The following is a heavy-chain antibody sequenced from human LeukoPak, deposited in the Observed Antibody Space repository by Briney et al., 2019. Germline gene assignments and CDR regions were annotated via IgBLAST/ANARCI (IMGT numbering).Heavy chain of an antibody. D-gene: IGHD4-4*01. J-gene: IGHJ4*02. Sequence: GRSLRLSCAASGFTFSSYGIHWVRQAPGKGLEWVAVISYDGSNKYYADSVKGRFTISRDNSKNTLYLQMNSLRAEDTAVYYCAKDCATVTTSFDYWGQGTLVTVSS. CDR3: AKDCATVTTSFDY. V-gene: IGHV3-30*18. CDR2: ISYDGSNK. CDR1: GFTFSSYG.